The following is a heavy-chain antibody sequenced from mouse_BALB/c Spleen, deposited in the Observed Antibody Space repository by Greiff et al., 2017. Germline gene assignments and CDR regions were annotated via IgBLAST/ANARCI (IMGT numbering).Heavy chain of an antibody. V-gene: IGHV5-9-4*01. J-gene: IGHJ4*01. CDR1: GFTFSSYA. Sequence: EVKLVESGGGLVKPGGSLKLSCAASGFTFSSYAMSWVRQSPEKRLEWVAEISSGGSYTYYPDTVTGRFTISRDNAKNTLYLEMSSLRSEDTAMYYCARGLPDYYAMDYWGQGTSVTVSS. CDR3: ARGLPDYYAMDY. D-gene: IGHD5-5*01. CDR2: ISSGGSYT.